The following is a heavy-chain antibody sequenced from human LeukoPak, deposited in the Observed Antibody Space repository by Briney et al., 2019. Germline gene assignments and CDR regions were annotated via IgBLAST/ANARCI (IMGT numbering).Heavy chain of an antibody. D-gene: IGHD4-17*01. Sequence: KPSQTLSLTCTVSGGSISSDDYYWSWIRQPPGKGLEWIGYIYYSGSAYYNPSLKSRVTISVDTTKNQFSLKLSSVTAADTAVYYCARGGATTVTDHWYNWFDPWGQGTLVTVSS. J-gene: IGHJ5*02. CDR2: IYYSGSA. V-gene: IGHV4-30-4*01. CDR1: GGSISSDDYY. CDR3: ARGGATTVTDHWYNWFDP.